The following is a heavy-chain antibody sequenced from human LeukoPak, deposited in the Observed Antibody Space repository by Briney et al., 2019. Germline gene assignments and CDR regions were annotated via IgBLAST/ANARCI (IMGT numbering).Heavy chain of an antibody. CDR2: ISGSGTST. V-gene: IGHV3-23*01. CDR3: AKDVGYGVDSIVDY. Sequence: GGSLILSCAASGFTFSDYAMSWVRQAPGKGLEWVSTISGSGTSTYYADSVKGRFTISRDNSKNTLYLQMNSLRAEDTAVYFCAKDVGYGVDSIVDYWGQGTLVTVSS. J-gene: IGHJ4*02. D-gene: IGHD4-23*01. CDR1: GFTFSDYA.